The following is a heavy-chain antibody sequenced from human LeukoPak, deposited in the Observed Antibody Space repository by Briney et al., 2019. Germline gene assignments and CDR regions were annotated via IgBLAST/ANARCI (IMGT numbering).Heavy chain of an antibody. CDR2: INPNSGGT. Sequence: GASVKVSCKASGYTFTSYYMHWVRQAPGQGLEWMGWINPNSGGTNYTQKFQGRVTMTRDTSISTAYMELSRLRSDDTAEYYCARDRSSSSSWYQYYYYYYMDVWGKGTTVTVSS. CDR1: GYTFTSYY. J-gene: IGHJ6*03. D-gene: IGHD6-13*01. V-gene: IGHV1-2*02. CDR3: ARDRSSSSSWYQYYYYYYMDV.